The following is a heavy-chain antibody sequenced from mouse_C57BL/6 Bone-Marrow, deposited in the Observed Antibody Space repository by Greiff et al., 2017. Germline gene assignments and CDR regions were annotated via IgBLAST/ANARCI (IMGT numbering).Heavy chain of an antibody. V-gene: IGHV10-1*01. CDR1: GFSFNTYA. CDR3: VSGPMDDYEIYFDY. J-gene: IGHJ2*01. Sequence: DVKLVASGGGLVQPKGSLKLSCAASGFSFNTYAMNWVRQAPGTGLELVARIRSKSNNYATYYADSVKDRFTISRDDSESMLYLQRNNLKTEDTAMYDCVSGPMDDYEIYFDYWGQGTTLTVSS. D-gene: IGHD2-4*01. CDR2: IRSKSNNYAT.